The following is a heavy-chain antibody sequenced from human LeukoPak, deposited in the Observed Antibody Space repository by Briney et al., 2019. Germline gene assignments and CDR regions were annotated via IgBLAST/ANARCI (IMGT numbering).Heavy chain of an antibody. CDR3: ARVSLLRAWPSLDY. CDR1: GFTFSSYS. CDR2: ISSSSSYI. V-gene: IGHV3-21*01. Sequence: GGSLRLSCAASGFTFSSYSMNWVRQAPGKGLEWFSSISSSSSYIYYADSVKGRFTISRDNAKNSLYLQMNSLRAEDTAVYYCARVSLLRAWPSLDYWGQGTLVTVSS. D-gene: IGHD5-12*01. J-gene: IGHJ4*02.